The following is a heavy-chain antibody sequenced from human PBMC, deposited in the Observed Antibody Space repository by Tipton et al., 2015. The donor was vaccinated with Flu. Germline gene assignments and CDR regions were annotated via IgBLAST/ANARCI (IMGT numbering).Heavy chain of an antibody. J-gene: IGHJ3*02. Sequence: QLVQSGAELKKPGASVKVSCKGSGYTFTAHYIHWVRQAPGQGLEWMGWINPNDNGTRYPQKFQGRVTMTRDTSISTVYMELTRLSFDDTAVYYCARDGAGYNGAFGMWGQGTMVTVSS. CDR1: GYTFTAHY. CDR3: ARDGAGYNGAFGM. CDR2: INPNDNGT. V-gene: IGHV1-2*02. D-gene: IGHD5-24*01.